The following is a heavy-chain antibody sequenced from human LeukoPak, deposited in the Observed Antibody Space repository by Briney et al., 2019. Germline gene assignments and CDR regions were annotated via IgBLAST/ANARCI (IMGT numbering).Heavy chain of an antibody. J-gene: IGHJ4*02. CDR3: ARGGDRSFDY. Sequence: SETLSLTCTVSGGSISSGSYYWSWIRQPAGKGLEWIGRIYTSGSTKYNPSLKSRVTISVDRSKNQFSLKLNSVTAADTAVYYCARGGDRSFDYWGQGTLVTVSS. D-gene: IGHD3-10*01. V-gene: IGHV4-61*02. CDR2: IYTSGST. CDR1: GGSISSGSYY.